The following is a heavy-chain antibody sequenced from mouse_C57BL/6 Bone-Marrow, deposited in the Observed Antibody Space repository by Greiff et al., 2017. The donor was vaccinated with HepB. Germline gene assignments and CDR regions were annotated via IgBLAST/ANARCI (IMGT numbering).Heavy chain of an antibody. CDR3: ARRPIYYDYLYYAMDY. V-gene: IGHV5-6*01. Sequence: EVQVVESGGDLVKPGGSLKLSCAASGFTFSSYGMSWVRQTPDKRLEWVATISSGGSYTYYPDSVKGRFTISRDNAKNTLYLQMSSLKSEDTAMYYCARRPIYYDYLYYAMDYWGQGTSVTVSS. CDR1: GFTFSSYG. D-gene: IGHD2-4*01. CDR2: ISSGGSYT. J-gene: IGHJ4*01.